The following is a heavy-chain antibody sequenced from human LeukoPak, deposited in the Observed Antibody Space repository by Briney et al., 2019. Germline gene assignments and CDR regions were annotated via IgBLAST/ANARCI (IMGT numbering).Heavy chain of an antibody. V-gene: IGHV3-30-3*01. J-gene: IGHJ4*02. CDR2: ISYDGNST. Sequence: GKSLRLSCAASGFTFNKYAIHWVRQAPGKGLEWVPVISYDGNSTYYADSVRGRFTISRDNSKNSLYLQVNSLRPEDTAVYYCARGKTATTSLNYWGQGTLVTVSS. CDR1: GFTFNKYA. D-gene: IGHD1-14*01. CDR3: ARGKTATTSLNY.